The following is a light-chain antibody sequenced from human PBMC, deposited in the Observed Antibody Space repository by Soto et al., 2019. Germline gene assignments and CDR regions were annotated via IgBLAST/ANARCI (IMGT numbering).Light chain of an antibody. J-gene: IGKJ5*01. Sequence: ETVLTQSPGTLSLSPGERATLSCRASQSVSSSDLAWYQQKPGQAPRLLIYGASRRATGIPDRFSGSGSGTDFTLTISRLEPEDFAVYYCQQYGRSPLTFGQGTRLEIK. CDR2: GAS. V-gene: IGKV3-20*01. CDR3: QQYGRSPLT. CDR1: QSVSSSD.